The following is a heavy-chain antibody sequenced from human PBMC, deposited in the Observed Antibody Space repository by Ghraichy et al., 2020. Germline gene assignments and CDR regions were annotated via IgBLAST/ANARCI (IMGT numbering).Heavy chain of an antibody. D-gene: IGHD3-3*01. CDR2: IYYSGST. V-gene: IGHV4-39*01. Sequence: SQTLSLTCTVSGGSISSSSYYWGWIRQPPGKGLEWIGSIYYSGSTYYNPSLKSRVTISVDTSKNQFSLKLSSVTAADTAVYYCARRGDDFWSDRHNWFDPWGQGTLVTVSS. CDR1: GGSISSSSYY. J-gene: IGHJ5*02. CDR3: ARRGDDFWSDRHNWFDP.